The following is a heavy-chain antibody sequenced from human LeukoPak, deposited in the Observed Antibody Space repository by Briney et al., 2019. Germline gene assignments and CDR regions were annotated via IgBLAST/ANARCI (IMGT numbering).Heavy chain of an antibody. CDR3: VRDNASSRRHVFDI. D-gene: IGHD6-6*01. V-gene: IGHV3-74*01. CDR2: IETDGSST. Sequence: PGGSLRLSCAASGFTFSSYWMHWVRQAPGKGLVWVSRIETDGSSTTYADSVKGRFTISRDNAKNTLYLQMNSLRAEDTAVYYCVRDNASSRRHVFDIWGQGTVVTVSS. J-gene: IGHJ3*02. CDR1: GFTFSSYW.